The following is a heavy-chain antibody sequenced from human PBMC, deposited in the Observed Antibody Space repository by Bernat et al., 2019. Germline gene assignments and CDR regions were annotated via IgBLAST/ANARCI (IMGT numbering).Heavy chain of an antibody. CDR1: GFTFSSYS. V-gene: IGHV3-21*01. CDR3: ARDMWELPHFDS. CDR2: ISSSSSYI. D-gene: IGHD1-26*01. J-gene: IGHJ4*02. Sequence: EVQLVESGGGLVKPGGSLRLSCAASGFTFSSYSMNWVRQAPGKGLEWVSSISSSSSYIYYADSVKGRFTISRDNAKNSLYLQMNSLRAEDTAVYYCARDMWELPHFDSWGQGTLVTVSS.